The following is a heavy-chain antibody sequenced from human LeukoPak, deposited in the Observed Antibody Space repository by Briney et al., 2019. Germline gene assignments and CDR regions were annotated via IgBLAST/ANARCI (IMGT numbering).Heavy chain of an antibody. CDR3: AAESIVGATTESYVDY. V-gene: IGHV4-38-2*01. D-gene: IGHD1-26*01. CDR1: GYSISSGYY. J-gene: IGHJ4*02. CDR2: IYHSGST. Sequence: SETLSLTCAVSGYSISSGYYWGWIRQPPGKGLERIGSIYHSGSTYYNPSLKSRVTISVDTSKNQFSLKLSSVTAADTAVYYCAAESIVGATTESYVDYWGQGTLVTVSS.